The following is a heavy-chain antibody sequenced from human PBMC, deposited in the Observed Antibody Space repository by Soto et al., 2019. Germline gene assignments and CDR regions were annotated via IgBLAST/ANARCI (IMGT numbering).Heavy chain of an antibody. V-gene: IGHV3-9*01. D-gene: IGHD6-13*01. J-gene: IGHJ5*02. CDR1: GFTFNDFA. CDR2: IDLNGANI. Sequence: EVQLVESGGGLVQPGRSLRLSCAASGFTFNDFAMHWVRQAPGKGLEWVASIDLNGANIAYAASVEGRFTISRDNVKHSLFLQMNSLRAEDTAFYFCARDRGIVAAGRFSFDPRGQGTLVTVAS. CDR3: ARDRGIVAAGRFSFDP.